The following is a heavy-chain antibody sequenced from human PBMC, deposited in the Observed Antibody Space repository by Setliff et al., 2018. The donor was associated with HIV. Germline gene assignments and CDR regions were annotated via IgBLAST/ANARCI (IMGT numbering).Heavy chain of an antibody. J-gene: IGHJ3*02. Sequence: VKVSCKASGYSFTDHYIHWVRQAPGQGLQWMGWINTESGNTNFAQKFEGRVALTRDTSISTAYMDLRRLRSDDTAVYYCVTFSSGLGYHDIFDIWGQGTGVTVSS. V-gene: IGHV1-2*02. CDR2: INTESGNT. CDR3: VTFSSGLGYHDIFDI. D-gene: IGHD3-22*01. CDR1: GYSFTDHY.